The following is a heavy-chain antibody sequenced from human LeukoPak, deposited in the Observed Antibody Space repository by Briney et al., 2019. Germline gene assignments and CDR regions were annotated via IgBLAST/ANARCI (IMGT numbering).Heavy chain of an antibody. D-gene: IGHD3-10*01. CDR3: AKEKLWFGELLLSMDV. CDR2: ISADGRNK. CDR1: GIIFSRFG. V-gene: IGHV3-30*18. J-gene: IGHJ6*02. Sequence: GGSLRLSCAVSGIIFSRFGMHWVRQAPGKGLEWVAVISADGRNKYYTDSVKGRFTISRDNSKSTLYLQMNSLRVEDTAVYYCAKEKLWFGELLLSMDVWGQGTTVTVPS.